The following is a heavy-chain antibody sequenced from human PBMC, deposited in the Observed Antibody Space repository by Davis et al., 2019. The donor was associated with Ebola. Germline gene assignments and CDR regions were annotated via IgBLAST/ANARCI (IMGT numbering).Heavy chain of an antibody. J-gene: IGHJ4*02. Sequence: SVKVSCKASGGTFNRFGLAWVRHAPGQGLEWMGGIIPMFGTTNYAQKFQGRATFTADESTGTAYLELSSLRSEDTAVYYCAREKGGYNYGHPLFDYWGQGTLVTVSS. V-gene: IGHV1-69*13. D-gene: IGHD5-18*01. CDR3: AREKGGYNYGHPLFDY. CDR2: IIPMFGTT. CDR1: GGTFNRFG.